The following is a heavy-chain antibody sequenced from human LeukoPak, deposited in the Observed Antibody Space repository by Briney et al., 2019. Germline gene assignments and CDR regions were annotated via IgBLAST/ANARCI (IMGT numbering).Heavy chain of an antibody. CDR2: IRYDGNIK. CDR3: VKDNPLDY. D-gene: IGHD1-14*01. J-gene: IGHJ4*02. V-gene: IGHV3-30*02. CDR1: GFTFSSYG. Sequence: PGGSLRLSCAASGFTFSSYGMLWVRQSPGKGLEWVAFIRYDGNIKFYADSMKGRFTISRDNSKNTLYLHINSLRPEDTALYYCVKDNPLDYWGQGTLVIVSS.